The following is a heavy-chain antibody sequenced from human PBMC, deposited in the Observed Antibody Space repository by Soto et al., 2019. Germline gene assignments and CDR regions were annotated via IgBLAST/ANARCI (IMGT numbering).Heavy chain of an antibody. J-gene: IGHJ6*02. CDR1: GFTFSSYA. V-gene: IGHV3-23*01. Sequence: EEQLLESGGGLVQPGGSLRLSCVASGFTFSSYAMNWVRQAPGKGLEWVSTITGTGTATYYADSVKGHFIISRDNSKNTLYLQMNSLRAEDTAVYYCAKSIQIFGVLTDYYKYGMDVWGQGTTVTVSS. CDR2: ITGTGTAT. CDR3: AKSIQIFGVLTDYYKYGMDV. D-gene: IGHD3-3*01.